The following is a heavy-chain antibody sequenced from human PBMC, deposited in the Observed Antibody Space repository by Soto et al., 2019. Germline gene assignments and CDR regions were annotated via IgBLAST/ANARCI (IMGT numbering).Heavy chain of an antibody. J-gene: IGHJ6*03. V-gene: IGHV3-23*01. Sequence: HPGGSLRLSCAASGFTFSSYAMSWVRQAPGKGLEWVSAISGSGGSTYYADSVKGRFTISRDNSKNTLYLQMNSLRAEDTAVYYCAKGTEPHYHGYYYMDVWGKGTTVTVSS. CDR3: AKGTEPHYHGYYYMDV. CDR1: GFTFSSYA. D-gene: IGHD3-10*01. CDR2: ISGSGGST.